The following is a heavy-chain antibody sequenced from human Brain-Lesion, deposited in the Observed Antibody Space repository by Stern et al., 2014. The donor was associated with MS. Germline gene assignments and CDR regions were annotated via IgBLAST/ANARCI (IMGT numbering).Heavy chain of an antibody. CDR2: VNNDGRRT. CDR3: ARGERWFDS. V-gene: IGHV3-74*01. CDR1: GFNFSNSW. J-gene: IGHJ5*01. Sequence: VQLVESGGGLVQPGGSLRLSCAAAGFNFSNSWMHWVRQAQGKGRVWVSRVNNDGRRTSYADSVKGRFTMSRDNAKNTLYLQMNSLRVEDTAIYYCARGERWFDSWGQGTLVTVSS.